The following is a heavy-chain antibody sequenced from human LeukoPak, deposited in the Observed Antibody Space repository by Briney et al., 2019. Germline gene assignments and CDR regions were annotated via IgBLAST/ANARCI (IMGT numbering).Heavy chain of an antibody. CDR1: GFTFSSHS. J-gene: IGHJ4*02. Sequence: GGSLRLSCATSGFTFSSHSVNWVRQAPGKGLEWVSAISGSGGNTYYADSVRGRFTISRDNSKNTLFLQMNSLRAEDTAVYYCAKPARTDYADYWGQGTLVTVSS. V-gene: IGHV3-23*01. CDR3: AKPARTDYADY. CDR2: ISGSGGNT. D-gene: IGHD1-14*01.